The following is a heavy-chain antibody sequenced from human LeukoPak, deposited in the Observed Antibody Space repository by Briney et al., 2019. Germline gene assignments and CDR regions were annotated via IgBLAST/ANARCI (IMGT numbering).Heavy chain of an antibody. D-gene: IGHD2-2*01. V-gene: IGHV4-34*01. J-gene: IGHJ6*02. Sequence: SETLSLTCAVYVGSFSGYYWSWIRQPPGKGLDWIGEINHSGSTNYTPSLKSRVTISVDTSKNQFSLKLSSVTAADTAVYYCARALVVPAALGPEYGMDVWGQGTTVTVSS. CDR1: VGSFSGYY. CDR2: INHSGST. CDR3: ARALVVPAALGPEYGMDV.